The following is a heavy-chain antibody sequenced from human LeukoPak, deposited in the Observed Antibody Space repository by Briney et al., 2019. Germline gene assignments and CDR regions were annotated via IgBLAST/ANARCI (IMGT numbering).Heavy chain of an antibody. V-gene: IGHV4-31*03. CDR3: ARNYDFWSGYSGMDV. CDR1: GGSISSGGSY. D-gene: IGHD3-3*01. J-gene: IGHJ6*02. CDR2: IYYSGST. Sequence: PSETLSLTCTVSGGSISSGGSYWSWIRQHPGKGLEWIGYIYYSGSTYYNPSLKSRVTISVDTSKNQFSLKLSSVTAADTAVYYCARNYDFWSGYSGMDVWGQGTTVTVSS.